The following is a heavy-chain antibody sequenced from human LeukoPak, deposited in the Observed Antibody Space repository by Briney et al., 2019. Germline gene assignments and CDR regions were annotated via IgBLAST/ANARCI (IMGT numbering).Heavy chain of an antibody. J-gene: IGHJ4*02. Sequence: GGSLRLSCAASGFTFSSYSMNWVRQAPGKGLEWVSSISSSSSYIYYADSVKGRFTISRDNAKNSLYLQMNSLRAEDTAVYYCARGYYYDSSGCYFFPDYWGQGTLVTVSS. CDR1: GFTFSSYS. V-gene: IGHV3-21*01. CDR2: ISSSSSYI. D-gene: IGHD3-22*01. CDR3: ARGYYYDSSGCYFFPDY.